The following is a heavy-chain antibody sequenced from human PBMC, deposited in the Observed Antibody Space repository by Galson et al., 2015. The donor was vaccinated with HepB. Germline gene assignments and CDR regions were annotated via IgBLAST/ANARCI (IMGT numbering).Heavy chain of an antibody. CDR3: ARGYSKSWFSGLGY. D-gene: IGHD5-12*01. CDR2: VYSAGDT. Sequence: SLRLSCPASGFIVSNNYLSWVRQPPGKGLEWVSVVYSAGDTYHADSVKGRFTISRDNSKNTVYLQMNSLRAEDTAMYYCARGYSKSWFSGLGYWGQGTLVTVSS. J-gene: IGHJ4*02. V-gene: IGHV3-53*01. CDR1: GFIVSNNY.